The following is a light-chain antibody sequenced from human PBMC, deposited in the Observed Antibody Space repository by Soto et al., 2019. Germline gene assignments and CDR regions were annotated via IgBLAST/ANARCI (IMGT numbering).Light chain of an antibody. CDR1: QSVGSN. CDR3: QQHNNWPPWT. CDR2: GAS. V-gene: IGKV3-15*01. J-gene: IGKJ1*01. Sequence: DIVITQSPATLSVSPGGRATLSCRASQSVGSNVAWYQQKPGQPPRLLIYGASTRAAGVPARFSGSGYGRQFSLTISSLQSEDFAIYHCQQHNNWPPWTFGQGTKVDIK.